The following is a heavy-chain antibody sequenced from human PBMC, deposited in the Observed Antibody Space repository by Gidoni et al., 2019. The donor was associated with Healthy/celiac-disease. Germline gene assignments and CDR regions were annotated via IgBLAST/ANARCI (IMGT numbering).Heavy chain of an antibody. Sequence: QVQLVQSGAEVKKPGASVKVSCKASGYTFTSYYMHWVRQAPGQGLEWMGIINPSGGSTSYAQKFQGRVTMTRDTSTSTVYMELSSLRSEDTAVYYCARAPFRGCSSTSCYRLPLHYWGQGTLVTVSS. D-gene: IGHD2-2*02. CDR1: GYTFTSYY. V-gene: IGHV1-46*01. CDR3: ARAPFRGCSSTSCYRLPLHY. CDR2: INPSGGST. J-gene: IGHJ4*02.